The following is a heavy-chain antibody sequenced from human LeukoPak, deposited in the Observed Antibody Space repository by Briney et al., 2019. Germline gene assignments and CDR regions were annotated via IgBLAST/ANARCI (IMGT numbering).Heavy chain of an antibody. D-gene: IGHD1-26*01. Sequence: PSETLSLTXTVSGGSISSGSYYWSWIRQPAGKGLEWIGRIYTSGSTNYNPSLKSRVTISVDTSKNQFSLKLSSVTAADTAVYYCARVLGSYYGHYYMDVWGKGTTVTVSS. J-gene: IGHJ6*03. CDR1: GGSISSGSYY. CDR3: ARVLGSYYGHYYMDV. CDR2: IYTSGST. V-gene: IGHV4-61*02.